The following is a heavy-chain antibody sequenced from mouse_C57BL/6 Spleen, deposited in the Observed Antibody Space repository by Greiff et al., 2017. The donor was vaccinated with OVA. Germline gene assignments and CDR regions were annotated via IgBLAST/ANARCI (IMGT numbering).Heavy chain of an antibody. Sequence: QVQLQQPGAELVKPGASVKLSCKASGYTFTSYWMHWVKQRPGQGLEWIGMINPNSGSTNYNEKFKSKATLTVDKSSSTAYMQLSSLTSEDSAVYYCARWGTGEGYYAMDYWGQGTSVTVSS. D-gene: IGHD4-1*01. CDR2: INPNSGST. CDR1: GYTFTSYW. CDR3: ARWGTGEGYYAMDY. J-gene: IGHJ4*01. V-gene: IGHV1-64*01.